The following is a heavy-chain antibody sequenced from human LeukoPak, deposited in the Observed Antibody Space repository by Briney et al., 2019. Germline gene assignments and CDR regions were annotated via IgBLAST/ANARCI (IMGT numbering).Heavy chain of an antibody. CDR3: ARKPTYYYDSSADKGAFDI. Sequence: SVKVSCKASGGTFSSYAISWVRQAPGQGLEWMGGIIPIFGTANYAQKFQGRVTITADESTSTAYMELSSLRSEDTAVYYCARKPTYYYDSSADKGAFDIWGQGTMVTVSS. V-gene: IGHV1-69*13. CDR1: GGTFSSYA. CDR2: IIPIFGTA. D-gene: IGHD3-22*01. J-gene: IGHJ3*02.